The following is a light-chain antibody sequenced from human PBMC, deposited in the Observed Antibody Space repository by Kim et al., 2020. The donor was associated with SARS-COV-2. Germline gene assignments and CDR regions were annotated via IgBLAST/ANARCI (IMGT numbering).Light chain of an antibody. CDR1: QSVSVNY. J-gene: IGKJ2*01. CDR3: QRYEYSPPGYT. CDR2: GAS. Sequence: EIVLTQSPGTLSLSPGDRATLSCRASQSVSVNYLAWYQHKPGQALRLLIYGASKRATGIPDRFSGSGSGTDFTLTISRLEPEDFAVYYCQRYEYSPPGYTFGQGTKLEIK. V-gene: IGKV3-20*01.